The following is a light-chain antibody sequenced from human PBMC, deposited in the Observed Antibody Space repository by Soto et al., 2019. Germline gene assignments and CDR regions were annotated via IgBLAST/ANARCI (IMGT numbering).Light chain of an antibody. J-gene: IGKJ3*01. CDR1: QSVSSY. V-gene: IGKV3-11*01. CDR2: DTS. CDR3: QQRTNWPRSFT. Sequence: EIVLTQSPATLSLSPGERATLSCRASQSVSSYFAWYQQKPGQAPRLLIYDTSKRATGIPARFSGSGSGTDFTLTISSIEPEDFAVYYCQQRTNWPRSFTFGPGTKVDIK.